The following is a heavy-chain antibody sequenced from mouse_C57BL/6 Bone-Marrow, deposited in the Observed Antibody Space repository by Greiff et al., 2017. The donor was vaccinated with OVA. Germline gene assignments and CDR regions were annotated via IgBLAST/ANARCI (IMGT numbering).Heavy chain of an antibody. CDR3: ARLDTTVVVFDY. J-gene: IGHJ2*01. CDR2: ISSGGSYT. V-gene: IGHV5-6*01. D-gene: IGHD1-1*01. Sequence: EVQGVESGGDLVKPGGSLKLSCAASGFTFSSYGMSWVRQTPDKRLEWVATISSGGSYTYYPDSVKGRFTISRDNAKNTLYLQMSSLKSEDTAMYYCARLDTTVVVFDYWGQGTTLTVSS. CDR1: GFTFSSYG.